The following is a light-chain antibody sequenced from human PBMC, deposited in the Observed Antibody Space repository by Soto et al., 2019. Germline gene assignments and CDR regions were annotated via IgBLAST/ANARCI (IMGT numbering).Light chain of an antibody. CDR1: EVGSRS. Sequence: SYVVTQPPSVSVAPGQAASITCGGDEVGSRSVHWYQQKPGQAPVVVIYDDTYRPSGIPERFSASNSGNTATLTISRVEAGDEDDYYCQVYNSPSDLPVVFGGGTKVTVL. CDR3: QVYNSPSDLPVV. J-gene: IGLJ2*01. CDR2: DDT. V-gene: IGLV3-21*02.